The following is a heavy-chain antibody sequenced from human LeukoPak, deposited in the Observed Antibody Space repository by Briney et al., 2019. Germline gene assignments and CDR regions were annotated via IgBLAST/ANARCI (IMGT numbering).Heavy chain of an antibody. CDR1: GFTLTSDS. CDR3: AKGTVGAKY. CDR2: ISSGATTT. D-gene: IGHD1-26*01. Sequence: PGGSLRLSCAASGFTLTSDSMSWVRQAPGKGLEWISYISSGATTTYYADSVKGRFTISRDNAGNSLYLQINSLRVDDTAVYYCAKGTVGAKYWGQGTLVIVSS. V-gene: IGHV3-48*04. J-gene: IGHJ4*02.